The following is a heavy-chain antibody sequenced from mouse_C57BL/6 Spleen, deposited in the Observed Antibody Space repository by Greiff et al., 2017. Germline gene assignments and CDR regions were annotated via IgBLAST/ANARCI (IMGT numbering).Heavy chain of an antibody. V-gene: IGHV1-53*01. CDR3: AREGYYGSSDGGY. J-gene: IGHJ2*01. CDR2: INPSNGGT. CDR1: GYTFTSYW. D-gene: IGHD1-1*01. Sequence: VQLQQPGTELVKPGASVKLSCKASGYTFTSYWMHWVKQRPGQGLEWIGNINPSNGGTNYNEKFKSKATLTVDKSSSTAYMQRSSLASEDSAVYYCAREGYYGSSDGGYWGQGTTLTVSS.